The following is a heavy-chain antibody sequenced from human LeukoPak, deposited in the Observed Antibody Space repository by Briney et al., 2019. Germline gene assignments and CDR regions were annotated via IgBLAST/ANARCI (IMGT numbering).Heavy chain of an antibody. Sequence: ASVKVSCKASGYTFINYGISWVRQAPGQGLEWMGWISAENGNTGYVENLQGRVTMTTDTSTSTAYMELRGLRSDDTAVYYCARPYLQSETLAASFDPWGQGTLVTVSS. CDR2: ISAENGNT. CDR3: ARPYLQSETLAASFDP. D-gene: IGHD1-14*01. V-gene: IGHV1-18*01. J-gene: IGHJ5*02. CDR1: GYTFINYG.